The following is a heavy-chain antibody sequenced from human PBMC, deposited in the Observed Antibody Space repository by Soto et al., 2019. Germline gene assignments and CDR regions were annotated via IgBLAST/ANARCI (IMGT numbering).Heavy chain of an antibody. Sequence: ASVKVSCKASGYTFTSYAISWVRQAPGQGLEWMGWINAGNGNTKYSQKFQGRVTITRDTSASTAYMDLSSLRSEDTAVYYCARGPGGPDGPGDYWGQGTLVSVSS. CDR1: GYTFTSYA. D-gene: IGHD2-15*01. J-gene: IGHJ4*02. CDR2: INAGNGNT. CDR3: ARGPGGPDGPGDY. V-gene: IGHV1-3*01.